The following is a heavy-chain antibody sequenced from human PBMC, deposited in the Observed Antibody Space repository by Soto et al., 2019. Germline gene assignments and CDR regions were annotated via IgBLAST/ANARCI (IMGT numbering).Heavy chain of an antibody. CDR3: AGEADYLNWVDP. CDR2: ISSSSSTI. J-gene: IGHJ5*02. V-gene: IGHV3-48*01. D-gene: IGHD4-17*01. CDR1: GFTFSSYS. Sequence: EVQLVESGGGLVQPGGSLRLSCAASGFTFSSYSMNWVRQAPGKGLEWVSYISSSSSTIYYADSVKGRFTISRDNAKNSLYLRMNSLRAEDTAVYYCAGEADYLNWVDPWGQGTLVTVSS.